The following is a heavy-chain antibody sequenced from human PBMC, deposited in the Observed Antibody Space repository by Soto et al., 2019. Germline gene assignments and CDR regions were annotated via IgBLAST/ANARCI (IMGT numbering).Heavy chain of an antibody. V-gene: IGHV1-2*02. D-gene: IGHD1-26*01. Sequence: ASVKVSCKASGYTFTGYYMHWVRQAPGRGLEWMGWINPNSGGTNYAQKFQGRVTMTRDTSISTAYMELSRLRSDDTAVYYCARAPNSGTGNYYYGMDVWGQGTTVTVSS. CDR3: ARAPNSGTGNYYYGMDV. CDR1: GYTFTGYY. J-gene: IGHJ6*02. CDR2: INPNSGGT.